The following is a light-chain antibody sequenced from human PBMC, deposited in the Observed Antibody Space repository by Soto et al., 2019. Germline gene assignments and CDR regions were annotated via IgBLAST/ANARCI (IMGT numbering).Light chain of an antibody. J-gene: IGLJ3*02. CDR2: EDN. CDR1: SSDIGDNY. CDR3: XTWDRSLSVWV. V-gene: IGLV1-51*02. Sequence: QSVLTQPXSVSAAPGQKVTISCSGSSSDIGDNYVSWYQQLPGTAPKLLMYEDNKRPSGIPDRFSGSKSGTXXTXXVTGLXXXDEAAYYCXTWDRSLSVWVFGGGXXLTVL.